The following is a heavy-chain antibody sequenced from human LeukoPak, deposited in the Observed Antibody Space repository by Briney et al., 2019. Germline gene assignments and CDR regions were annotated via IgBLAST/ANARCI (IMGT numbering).Heavy chain of an antibody. D-gene: IGHD2-21*02. CDR2: IYYSGST. J-gene: IGHJ2*01. CDR1: GGSISSYY. CDR3: ATHIVVVTATLTPLDWYFDL. Sequence: PSETLSLTCTVSGGSISSYYWSWIRQPPGKGLEWIGYIYYSGSTNYNPSLKSRVTISVDTSKNQFSLKLSSVTAADTAVYYCATHIVVVTATLTPLDWYFDLWGRGTLVTVSS. V-gene: IGHV4-59*01.